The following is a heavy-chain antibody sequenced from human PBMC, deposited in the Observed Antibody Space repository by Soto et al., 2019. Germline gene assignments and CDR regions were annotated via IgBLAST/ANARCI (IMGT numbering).Heavy chain of an antibody. D-gene: IGHD4-17*01. V-gene: IGHV3-13*01. J-gene: IGHJ6*02. CDR1: GFTFSSYD. CDR2: IGTAGDT. Sequence: GGSLRLSCAASGFTFSSYDMHWVRQATGKGLEWVSAIGTAGDTYYPGSVKGRFTISRENAKNSLYLQMNSLRAEDTAVYYCARDGNTVTTLYYYGMAVWGQGTTVTVSS. CDR3: ARDGNTVTTLYYYGMAV.